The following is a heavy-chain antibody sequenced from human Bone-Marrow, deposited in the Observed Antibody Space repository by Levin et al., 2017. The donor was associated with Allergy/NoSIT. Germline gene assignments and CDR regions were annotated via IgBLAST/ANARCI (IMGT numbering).Heavy chain of an antibody. V-gene: IGHV2-5*02. CDR2: IYWDDDK. D-gene: IGHD6-19*01. Sequence: GSGPTLVKPTQTLTLTCTFSGFSLSTSGVGVGWIRQPPGKALEWLALIYWDDDKRYSPSLESRLTITKDTSKDQVGLTLTNMDPVDTATYYCAQGRQKWLGVSYYYGMDVWGHGTTVTVSS. CDR3: AQGRQKWLGVSYYYGMDV. CDR1: GFSLSTSGVG. J-gene: IGHJ6*02.